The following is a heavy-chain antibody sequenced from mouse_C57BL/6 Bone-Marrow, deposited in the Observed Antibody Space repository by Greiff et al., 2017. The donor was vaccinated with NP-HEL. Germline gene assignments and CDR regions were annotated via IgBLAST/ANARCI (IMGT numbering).Heavy chain of an antibody. J-gene: IGHJ1*03. V-gene: IGHV5-4*01. D-gene: IGHD2-1*01. Sequence: EVQRVESGGGLVKPGGSLKLSCAASGFTFSSYAMSWVRQTPEKRLEWVATISDGGSYTYYPDNVKGRFTISRDNAKNNLYLQMSHLKSEDTAMYYCARERRDYGNYEWYFDVWGTGTTVTVSS. CDR1: GFTFSSYA. CDR2: ISDGGSYT. CDR3: ARERRDYGNYEWYFDV.